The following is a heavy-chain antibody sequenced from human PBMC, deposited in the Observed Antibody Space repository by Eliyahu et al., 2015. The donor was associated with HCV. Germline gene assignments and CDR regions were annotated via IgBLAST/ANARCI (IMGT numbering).Heavy chain of an antibody. J-gene: IGHJ6*02. V-gene: IGHV3-30*07. D-gene: IGHD2-15*01. Sequence: GSNRHYADSVKGRFTISRDNFKNTLYLQMDSLSAEDTAVYYCVRVRVEDTILDGMDVWGQGTTVTISS. CDR3: VRVRVEDTILDGMDV. CDR2: GSNR.